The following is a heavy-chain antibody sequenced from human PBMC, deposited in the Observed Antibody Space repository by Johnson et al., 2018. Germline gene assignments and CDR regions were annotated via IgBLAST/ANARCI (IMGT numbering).Heavy chain of an antibody. Sequence: VQLVQSGAEVKKPGESLKISCKGSGYSFPNYWIGWVRHMSGKGLEWMGIIYPGDSDTRYSPSLQGQITISADKSTSTAYLQWSSLKASDTAMYYCASQFMPRGEDSDDVSYIWGQGTMVTVSS. CDR3: ASQFMPRGEDSDDVSYI. V-gene: IGHV5-51*01. CDR1: GYSFPNYW. D-gene: IGHD3-10*01. J-gene: IGHJ3*02. CDR2: IYPGDSDT.